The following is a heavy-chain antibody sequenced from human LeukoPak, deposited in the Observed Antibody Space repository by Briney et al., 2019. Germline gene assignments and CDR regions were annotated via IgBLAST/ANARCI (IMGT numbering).Heavy chain of an antibody. CDR1: GFSVSSNH. J-gene: IGHJ4*02. CDR2: IYSGGYSGGGP. V-gene: IGHV3-66*01. CDR3: ARDVYGDGYNSFDY. D-gene: IGHD5-24*01. Sequence: PGGSLRLSCAVSGFSVSSNHMNWVRPAPGKGLEWVSVIYSGGYSGGGPFYADSMKGRFTTSSDSSKNTLFLQMDSLRAEDTVVYYCARDVYGDGYNSFDYWGLGILVTVSS.